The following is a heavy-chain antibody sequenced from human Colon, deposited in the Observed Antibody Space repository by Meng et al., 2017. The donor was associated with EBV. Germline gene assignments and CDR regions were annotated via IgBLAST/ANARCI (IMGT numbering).Heavy chain of an antibody. CDR3: ARGKQDAWELLAY. CDR1: GVTNSRNIR. J-gene: IGHJ4*02. D-gene: IGHD1-26*01. CDR2: IDDSGST. V-gene: IGHV4-4*02. Sequence: QVQRQGWGPGLVKPSGTLSLTCGVSGVTNSRNIRWTWVRQPPGKGLEWIGDIDDSGSTNYNPSLNSRISISLDKSKNHFSLKVNSVTAADTAVYYCARGKQDAWELLAYWGQGALVTVSS.